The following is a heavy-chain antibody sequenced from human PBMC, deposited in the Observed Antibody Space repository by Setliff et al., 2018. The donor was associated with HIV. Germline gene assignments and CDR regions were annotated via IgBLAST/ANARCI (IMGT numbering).Heavy chain of an antibody. Sequence: GGSLRLSCAASGFTFNIYAMNWVRQVPGKGLEWVSHIASGSSTIYYADSVKGRFTISRDNAKNSLSLQMNSLRAEDTAVYYCASGGGGYSGSRWFDYWGRGTLVTVSS. CDR3: ASGGGGYSGSRWFDY. CDR2: IASGSSTI. J-gene: IGHJ4*02. V-gene: IGHV3-48*01. D-gene: IGHD2-21*02. CDR1: GFTFNIYA.